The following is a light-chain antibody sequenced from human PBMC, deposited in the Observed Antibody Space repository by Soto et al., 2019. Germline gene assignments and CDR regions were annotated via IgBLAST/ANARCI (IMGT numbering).Light chain of an antibody. Sequence: QSALTQPASVSGSPGQSITISCTGTNNDIGGHNHVSWYQQHPGNSPKLTIYEVTERPSGVSNRFSASKSGTTASLTISGLQAEDEADYYCCSYAGIITWVCGGGTKVTVL. CDR1: NNDIGGHNH. J-gene: IGLJ3*02. V-gene: IGLV2-23*02. CDR3: CSYAGIITWV. CDR2: EVT.